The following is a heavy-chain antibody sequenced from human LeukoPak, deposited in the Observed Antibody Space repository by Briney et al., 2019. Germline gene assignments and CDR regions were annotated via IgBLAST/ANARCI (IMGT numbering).Heavy chain of an antibody. V-gene: IGHV1-69*05. Sequence: EASVKVSCKASGGTFSSYAISWVRQAPGQGLEWMGRIIPIFGTANYAQKFQGRVTITTDESTSTAYMELSSLRSDDTAVYYCARGLRTGTTGVWGQGTLVTVSS. J-gene: IGHJ4*02. CDR2: IIPIFGTA. CDR1: GGTFSSYA. D-gene: IGHD1-1*01. CDR3: ARGLRTGTTGV.